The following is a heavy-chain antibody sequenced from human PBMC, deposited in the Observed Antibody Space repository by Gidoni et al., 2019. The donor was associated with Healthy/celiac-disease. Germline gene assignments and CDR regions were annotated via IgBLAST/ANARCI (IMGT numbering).Heavy chain of an antibody. CDR1: GFTFSSYW. J-gene: IGHJ2*01. CDR2: IKQDGSEK. Sequence: EVQLVESGGGLVQPGGSLRLSCAASGFTFSSYWMSWVRQAPGKGLEWVANIKQDGSEKYYVDSVKGRFTISRDNAKNSLYLQMNSLRAEDTAVYYCASGDFWSGYYWYFDLWGRGTLVTVSS. V-gene: IGHV3-7*03. D-gene: IGHD3-3*01. CDR3: ASGDFWSGYYWYFDL.